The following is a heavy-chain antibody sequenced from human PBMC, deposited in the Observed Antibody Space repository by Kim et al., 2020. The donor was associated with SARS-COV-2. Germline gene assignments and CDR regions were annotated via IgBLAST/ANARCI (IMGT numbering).Heavy chain of an antibody. CDR3: VKVDSAIYYYYGMDV. J-gene: IGHJ6*02. D-gene: IGHD5-18*01. CDR2: ISSNGGST. Sequence: GGSLRLSCSASGFTFNSYSMHWVRQAPGKGLEYVSAISSNGGSTYYADSVKGRFTISRDNSKNTLYLQMSSLRAEDTAVYYCVKVDSAIYYYYGMDVWGQGTTVTVS. V-gene: IGHV3-64D*09. CDR1: GFTFNSYS.